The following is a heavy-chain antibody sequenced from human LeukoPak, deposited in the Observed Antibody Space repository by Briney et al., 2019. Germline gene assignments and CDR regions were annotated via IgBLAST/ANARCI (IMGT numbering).Heavy chain of an antibody. Sequence: PGGSLRLSCAASGFTFSSYSMNWVRQAPGKGLEWVSFIYSGGNTHNSDSVKGRFTISRDNSKNTLYLQMNSLRAEDTAVYYCARRAGDYSHPYDYWGQGTLVTVSS. CDR2: IYSGGNT. V-gene: IGHV3-53*01. J-gene: IGHJ4*02. CDR3: ARRAGDYSHPYDY. D-gene: IGHD3-22*01. CDR1: GFTFSSYS.